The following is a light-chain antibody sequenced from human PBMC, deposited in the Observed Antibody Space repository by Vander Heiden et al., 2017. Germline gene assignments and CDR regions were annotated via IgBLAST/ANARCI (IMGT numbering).Light chain of an antibody. V-gene: IGKV1-39*01. J-gene: IGKJ1*01. CDR2: AAS. CDR3: QQCDSTPLT. CDR1: QSISSY. Sequence: DIQMTQSPSSLSASVGDRVTITCRASQSISSYLNWYQQKPGKAPKLLIYAASSLQSGVPSRFSGSGSGTDFTLTISSLQPEDFATYYCQQCDSTPLTFGQGTKVEIK.